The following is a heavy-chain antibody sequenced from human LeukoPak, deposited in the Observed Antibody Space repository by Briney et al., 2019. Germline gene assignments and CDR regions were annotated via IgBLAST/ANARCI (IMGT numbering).Heavy chain of an antibody. J-gene: IGHJ4*02. CDR2: TTPTTNTV. Sequence: PGGSLRLSCAASGFTFSAYSMSWVRQPPGKGLEWVSFTTPTTNTVFYADSLKGRFTISRDNAKNSLYLQMNSLRDEDTAVYYCARVRSGWYDDYWGQGTLVTVSS. V-gene: IGHV3-48*02. CDR1: GFTFSAYS. D-gene: IGHD6-19*01. CDR3: ARVRSGWYDDY.